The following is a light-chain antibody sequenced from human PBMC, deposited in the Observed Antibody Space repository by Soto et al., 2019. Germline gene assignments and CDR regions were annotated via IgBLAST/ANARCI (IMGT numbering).Light chain of an antibody. CDR1: SGHSTYI. J-gene: IGLJ2*01. CDR3: ETSYSNSLI. CDR2: LEGSGNY. V-gene: IGLV4-60*03. Sequence: QLVLTQSSSASASLGSSVKLTCTLSSGHSTYIISWHQHQPGKAPRYLMKLEGSGNYNKGSGVPDRFSGSSSGADRYLIISNLQSEDEADYYCETSYSNSLIFGGGTKLTVL.